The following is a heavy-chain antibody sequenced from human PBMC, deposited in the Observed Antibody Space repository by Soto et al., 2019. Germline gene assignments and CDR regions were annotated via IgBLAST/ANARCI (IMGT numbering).Heavy chain of an antibody. CDR2: VYYSGGA. CDR1: GGSISGYY. Sequence: SETLSLTCTVSGGSISGYYWSWIRQPPGKGLEWIGNVYYSGGAKYNPSVKRRVSISVDTSKNQFSLNLSSVTAADTAVYYYTRDGDGRMTTNPYYYYGMDVWGPAITVTVAS. J-gene: IGHJ6*02. V-gene: IGHV4-59*01. D-gene: IGHD2-21*02. CDR3: TRDGDGRMTTNPYYYYGMDV.